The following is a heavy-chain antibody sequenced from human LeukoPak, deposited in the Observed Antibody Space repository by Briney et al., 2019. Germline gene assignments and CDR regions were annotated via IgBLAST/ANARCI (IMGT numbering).Heavy chain of an antibody. J-gene: IGHJ4*02. CDR1: GYPFSSYR. CDR3: AYLPGMWLTNFDY. D-gene: IGHD2-21*01. CDR2: LHYDGTNI. V-gene: IGHV3-30*02. Sequence: GGPQRLSCTPSGYPFSSYRIHCARQAPGKGLEWVAFLHYDGTNIYYAHSEKGRLPLSRDNAKNTLYLQMNSLRADDTAVYCCAYLPGMWLTNFDYWGKGTLVTVSS.